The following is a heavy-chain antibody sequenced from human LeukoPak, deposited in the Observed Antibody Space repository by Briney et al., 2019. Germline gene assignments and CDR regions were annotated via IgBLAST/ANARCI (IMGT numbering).Heavy chain of an antibody. CDR1: GFTFSDYY. CDR3: ARDRCSSTSCYWIRYGMDV. J-gene: IGHJ6*02. Sequence: GGSLRLSCAASGFTFSDYYMSWIRQAPGKGLEWVSYISSSGSTIYYADSVKGRFTISRDNAKNSLYLQMNGLRAEDTAVYYCARDRCSSTSCYWIRYGMDVWGQGTTVTVSS. D-gene: IGHD2-2*01. CDR2: ISSSGSTI. V-gene: IGHV3-11*01.